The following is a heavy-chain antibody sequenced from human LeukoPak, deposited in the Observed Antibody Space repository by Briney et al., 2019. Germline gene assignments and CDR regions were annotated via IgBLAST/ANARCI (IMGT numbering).Heavy chain of an antibody. CDR1: GGSISSRSYY. J-gene: IGHJ3*02. D-gene: IGHD1-26*01. V-gene: IGHV4-39*01. CDR2: IYYSGST. CDR3: ARPSGSYHDAFDI. Sequence: SQTLSLTCTVSGGSISSRSYYWGWIRQPPGKGLEWIGSIYYSGSTYYNPSLKSRVTISVDTSKNQFSLKLSSVTAADTAVYYCARPSGSYHDAFDIWGQGTMVTVSS.